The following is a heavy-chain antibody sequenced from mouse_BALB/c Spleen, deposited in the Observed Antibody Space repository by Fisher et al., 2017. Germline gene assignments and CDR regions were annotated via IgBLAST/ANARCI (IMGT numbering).Heavy chain of an antibody. V-gene: IGHV1-63*01. CDR3: ARSIMDY. J-gene: IGHJ4*01. Sequence: KFKGKATLTTDKSSSTAYMQLSRLTSEDSAVYYCARSIMDYWGQGTSVTVSS.